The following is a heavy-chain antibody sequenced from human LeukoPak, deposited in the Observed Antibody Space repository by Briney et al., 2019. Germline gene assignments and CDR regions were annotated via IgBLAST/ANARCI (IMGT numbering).Heavy chain of an antibody. CDR2: INQGGSDK. J-gene: IGHJ4*02. V-gene: IGHV3-7*01. D-gene: IGHD5-12*01. CDR1: GFTFSSYW. CDR3: ARRKFYSAYDPFDY. Sequence: GGSLRLSCAASGFTFSSYWMSWVRQASGKGPEWVANINQGGSDKYYVDSVKGRFTISRDNAKNSLYLQMNSLRAEDTAVYYCARRKFYSAYDPFDYWGQGTLVTVSS.